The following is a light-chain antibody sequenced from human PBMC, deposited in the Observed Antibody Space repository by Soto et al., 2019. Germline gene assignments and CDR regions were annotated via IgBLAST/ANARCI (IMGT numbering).Light chain of an antibody. CDR3: AAWDDSLNGHVV. CDR1: SSNIGSNN. Sequence: QSVLTQPPSASGTPGQRVTISCSGSSSNIGSNNVNWYQQLPGTAPKLLIYSNNQRPSGVPDRLSGSKSGTSASLAISGLQSEDEADYYCAAWDDSLNGHVVFGGGTKLTVL. J-gene: IGLJ2*01. V-gene: IGLV1-44*01. CDR2: SNN.